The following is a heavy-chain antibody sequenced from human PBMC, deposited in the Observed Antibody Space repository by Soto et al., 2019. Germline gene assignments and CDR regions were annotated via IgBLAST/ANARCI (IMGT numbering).Heavy chain of an antibody. CDR1: GGSISSYY. D-gene: IGHD4-17*01. CDR3: ARGERTTRGAFDI. J-gene: IGHJ3*02. CDR2: IYYSGST. Sequence: SETLSLTCTVSGGSISSYYWSWIRQPPGKGLEWIGYIYYSGSTNYNPSLKSRVTISVDTSKNQFSLKLSSVTAADTAVYYCARGERTTRGAFDIWGQGTMVTVSS. V-gene: IGHV4-59*01.